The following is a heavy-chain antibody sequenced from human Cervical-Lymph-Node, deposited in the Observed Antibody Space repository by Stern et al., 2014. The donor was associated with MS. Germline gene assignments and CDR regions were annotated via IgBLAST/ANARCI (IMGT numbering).Heavy chain of an antibody. CDR2: INPNTGGT. CDR3: ARDQRGITIFGVVTDYYLGMDV. D-gene: IGHD3-3*01. J-gene: IGHJ6*02. CDR1: GYIFTGYY. Sequence: QMQLVQSGAEVKKPGASVKVSCKTSGYIFTGYYIHWVRQAPGQGLEWMAWINPNTGGTKYAQKFQGRVTMSRDTSISTAYVELSSLTSDDTAVYYCARDQRGITIFGVVTDYYLGMDVWGQGTTVTVSS. V-gene: IGHV1-2*02.